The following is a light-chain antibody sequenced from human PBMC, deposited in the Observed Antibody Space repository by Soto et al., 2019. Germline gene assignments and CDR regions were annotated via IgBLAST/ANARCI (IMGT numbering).Light chain of an antibody. CDR3: AAWDDSLNGHA. J-gene: IGLJ2*01. CDR2: RNN. V-gene: IGLV1-44*01. CDR1: SSNIGSNT. Sequence: QSVLTQPPSASGTPGQRVTISCSGSSSNIGSNTANWYQHLPGTAPKLLIYRNNQRPSGVPDRFSGSKSGTSASLAISGLQSEDEADYYCAAWDDSLNGHAFGGGTKVTVL.